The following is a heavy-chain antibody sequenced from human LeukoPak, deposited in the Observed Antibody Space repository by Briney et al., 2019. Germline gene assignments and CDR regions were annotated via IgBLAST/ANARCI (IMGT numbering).Heavy chain of an antibody. Sequence: GESLKISCKGFRYSFTYYWIAWVRQVPGKGLDWMGIIYPGDSDTRYSPSFQCQVTISADKSISTAYLDWSSPRASDTAMYYCARCGEMATISSCYFDYWGQGTLVTVSS. V-gene: IGHV5-51*01. J-gene: IGHJ4*02. D-gene: IGHD5-24*01. CDR1: RYSFTYYW. CDR3: ARCGEMATISSCYFDY. CDR2: IYPGDSDT.